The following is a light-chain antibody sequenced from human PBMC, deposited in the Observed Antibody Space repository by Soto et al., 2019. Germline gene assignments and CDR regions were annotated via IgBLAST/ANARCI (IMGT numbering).Light chain of an antibody. V-gene: IGLV2-11*01. Sequence: QSALTQPRSVSGSPGQSVTISCTGTSSDVGGYNYVSWYQHHPGKAPKLIIYDVTKRPSGVPYRFSGSKSGNTASLTISGLQTEDEGDYYCCSYAGSYTLVFGGGTQLTVL. CDR3: CSYAGSYTLV. CDR1: SSDVGGYNY. CDR2: DVT. J-gene: IGLJ2*01.